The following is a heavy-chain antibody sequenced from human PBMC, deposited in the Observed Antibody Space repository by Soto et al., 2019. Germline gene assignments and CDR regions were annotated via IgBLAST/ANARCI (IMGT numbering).Heavy chain of an antibody. CDR3: ARGGRSGWYGMDV. V-gene: IGHV4-39*01. J-gene: IGHJ6*02. D-gene: IGHD6-19*01. CDR1: GGSISSSSYY. CDR2: IYYSGST. Sequence: PSETLSLTCTVSGGSISSSSYYWGWIRQPPGKGLEWIGSIYYSGSTYYNPSLKSRVTISVDTSKNQFSLKLSSVTAADTAVYYCARGGRSGWYGMDVWGQGTTVTVSS.